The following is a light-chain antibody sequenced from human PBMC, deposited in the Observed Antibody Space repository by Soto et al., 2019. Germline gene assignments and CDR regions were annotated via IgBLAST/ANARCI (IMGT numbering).Light chain of an antibody. J-gene: IGKJ5*01. CDR3: QQYGSSPIT. CDR2: GSS. V-gene: IGKV3-20*01. Sequence: EIVLTQSPGTLSLSPGERATLSCRASQSITSSYLAWYQQKPGQAPRLLIYGSSSRATGIPDRFSGSGSGTDFTLTISRLEPEDFAVYYCQQYGSSPITFGQGTRLGIK. CDR1: QSITSSY.